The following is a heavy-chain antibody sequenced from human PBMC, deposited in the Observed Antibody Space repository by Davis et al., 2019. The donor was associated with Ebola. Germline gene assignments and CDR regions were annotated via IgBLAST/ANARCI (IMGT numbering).Heavy chain of an antibody. CDR2: IYYSGST. CDR1: GGSVRNYY. Sequence: MPSETLSLTCTVSGGSVRNYYWSWIRQPPGKGLEWIGYIYYSGSTNYNPSLKSRVTISVDTSKNQFSLKLNSVTAADTAVYYCARGPPGGREGTIDYWGQGTLVTVSS. V-gene: IGHV4-59*02. J-gene: IGHJ4*02. CDR3: ARGPPGGREGTIDY. D-gene: IGHD3-16*01.